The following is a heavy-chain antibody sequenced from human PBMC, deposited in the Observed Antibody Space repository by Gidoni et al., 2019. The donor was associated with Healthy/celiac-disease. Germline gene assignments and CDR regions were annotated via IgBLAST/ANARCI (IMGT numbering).Heavy chain of an antibody. Sequence: QVQLVQSGAEVKKPGSSVKVSCKASGGTFSSYAISWVRQAPGQGLEWMGGIIPIFGTANYAQKFQGRVTITADESTSTAYMELSSLRSEDTAVYYCARAARSSSGSYYLPNSYYYYYYGMDVWGQGTTVTVSS. V-gene: IGHV1-69*01. D-gene: IGHD3-10*01. J-gene: IGHJ6*02. CDR2: IIPIFGTA. CDR1: GGTFSSYA. CDR3: ARAARSSSGSYYLPNSYYYYYYGMDV.